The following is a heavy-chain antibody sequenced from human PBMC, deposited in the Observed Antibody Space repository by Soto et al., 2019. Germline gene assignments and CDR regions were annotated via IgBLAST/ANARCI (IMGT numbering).Heavy chain of an antibody. J-gene: IGHJ4*02. CDR1: GGSISRSNSY. CDR2: VYYGGSS. Sequence: PSETLSLTCSVSGGSISRSNSYWGWIRQPPGKGLEWIGSVYYGGSSYYSPSLKSRVSISVDTSKNHFSLKLSSVTAADTAVYYCARGPGGYDFWSGYYKYYFDYWGQGTLVTVSS. V-gene: IGHV4-39*02. CDR3: ARGPGGYDFWSGYYKYYFDY. D-gene: IGHD3-3*01.